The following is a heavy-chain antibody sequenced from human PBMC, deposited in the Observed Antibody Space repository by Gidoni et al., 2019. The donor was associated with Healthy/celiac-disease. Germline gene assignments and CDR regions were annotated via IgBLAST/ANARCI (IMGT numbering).Heavy chain of an antibody. V-gene: IGHV3-9*01. CDR1: GFTFDDYA. CDR3: AKDTSTTVTTSDAFDI. J-gene: IGHJ3*02. Sequence: EVQLVESGGGLVQPGRSLRLYCAASGFTFDDYAMHWVRQAPGKGLEWVSGISWNSGSIGYADSVKGRFTISRDNAKNALYLQMNSLRAEDTALYYCAKDTSTTVTTSDAFDIWGQGTMVTVSS. CDR2: ISWNSGSI. D-gene: IGHD4-17*01.